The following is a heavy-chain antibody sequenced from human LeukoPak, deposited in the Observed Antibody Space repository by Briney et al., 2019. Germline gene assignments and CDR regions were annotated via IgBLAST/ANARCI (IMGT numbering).Heavy chain of an antibody. D-gene: IGHD3-3*01. V-gene: IGHV1-46*01. CDR2: INPSGGST. CDR1: GYTFTSYY. J-gene: IGHJ3*02. CDR3: ARDGGAAVHAFDI. Sequence: ASVKVSCKASGYTFTSYYMHWVRQAPGQGLEWMGIINPSGGSTSYAQKFQGRVTMTRDTSTSTVYMELSSLRSEDTAAYYCARDGGAAVHAFDIWGQGTMVTVSS.